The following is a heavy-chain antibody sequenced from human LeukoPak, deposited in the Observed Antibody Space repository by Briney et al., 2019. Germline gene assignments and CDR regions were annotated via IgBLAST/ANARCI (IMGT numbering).Heavy chain of an antibody. Sequence: PGVSLRLSCAASGFTFNRNPIIWVRQAPGKGLEWVSTIGGSGDKTFYADSVKGRFTISRDNSKNMVHLQMNSLTGEDTALYYCVRRGDASSGWGDHDFWGQGALVTVSS. CDR2: IGGSGDKT. CDR3: VRRGDASSGWGDHDF. D-gene: IGHD6-19*01. J-gene: IGHJ4*02. CDR1: GFTFNRNP. V-gene: IGHV3-23*01.